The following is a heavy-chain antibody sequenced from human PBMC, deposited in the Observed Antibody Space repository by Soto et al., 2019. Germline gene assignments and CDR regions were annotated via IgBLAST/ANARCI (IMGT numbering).Heavy chain of an antibody. CDR1: GGSFSGYY. D-gene: IGHD3-16*02. Sequence: SETLSLTCAVYGGSFSGYYWSWIRQPPGKGLEWIGEINHSGSTNYNPSLKSRVTISVDTSKNQFSLKLSSVTAADTAVYYCARGKLSDYVWGSYRYQFDYWGQGTVVTVSS. CDR3: ARGKLSDYVWGSYRYQFDY. V-gene: IGHV4-34*01. CDR2: INHSGST. J-gene: IGHJ4*02.